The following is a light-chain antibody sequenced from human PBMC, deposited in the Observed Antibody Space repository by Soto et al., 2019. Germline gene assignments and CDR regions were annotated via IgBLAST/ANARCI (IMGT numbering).Light chain of an antibody. Sequence: QSALTQPASVSGSPGQSINISCTGTSSYVGGYNYVSWYQQHPGKAPKLMIYDVTNRPSGVSNRFSGSKSGNTASLTISGLRAEDEADYYCSSYTSSSTVIFGGGTQLTVL. CDR1: SSYVGGYNY. V-gene: IGLV2-14*01. CDR3: SSYTSSSTVI. CDR2: DVT. J-gene: IGLJ7*01.